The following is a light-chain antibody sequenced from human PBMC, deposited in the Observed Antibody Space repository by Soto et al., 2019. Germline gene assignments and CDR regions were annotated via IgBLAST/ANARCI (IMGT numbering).Light chain of an antibody. CDR3: QQLRMYPST. CDR1: QKIRNL. Sequence: DIQLTQSPSALSAAVGDSVTITCRASQKIRNLLAWYQQKPGRAPKPLIFDASTLYGGVPSRFSGSGSGTDFALTITSLQAEDFATYYCQQLRMYPSTFGGGTKVDIK. CDR2: DAS. J-gene: IGKJ4*01. V-gene: IGKV1-5*01.